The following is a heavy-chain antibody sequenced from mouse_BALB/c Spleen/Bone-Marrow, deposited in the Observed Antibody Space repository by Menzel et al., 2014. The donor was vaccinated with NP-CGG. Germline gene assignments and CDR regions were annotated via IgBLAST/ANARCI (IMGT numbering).Heavy chain of an antibody. CDR1: GYTFTSYW. CDR3: ARRDYWYFDV. CDR2: INPSTGYT. J-gene: IGHJ1*01. Sequence: QVQLKDSGAELAKPGASVKMSCKASGYTFTSYWMHWVKRRPGQGLEWIGYINPSTGYTEYNQKFKDKATLTADKSSSTAYMQLSSLTSEDSAVYYCARRDYWYFDVWGAGTTVTVSS. V-gene: IGHV1-7*01.